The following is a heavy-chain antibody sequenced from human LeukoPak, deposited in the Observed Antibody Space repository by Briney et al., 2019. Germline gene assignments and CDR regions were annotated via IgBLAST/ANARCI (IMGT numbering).Heavy chain of an antibody. J-gene: IGHJ4*02. CDR1: GFTFSNAW. D-gene: IGHD6-13*01. CDR3: TTIAAAGYLDY. Sequence: GGSLRLSCAASGFTFSNAWMSWVRQAPGKGLEWVGRVKSKTDGGTTDYAAPVKGRFTISRDDSKNTLYLQMNSLNTEDTAVYYCTTIAAAGYLDYWGQGTLVTVSS. CDR2: VKSKTDGGTT. V-gene: IGHV3-15*01.